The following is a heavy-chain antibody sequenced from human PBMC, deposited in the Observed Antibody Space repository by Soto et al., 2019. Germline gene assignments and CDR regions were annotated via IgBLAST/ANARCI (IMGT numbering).Heavy chain of an antibody. D-gene: IGHD6-13*01. J-gene: IGHJ3*02. Sequence: QVQLVQSGAEVKKPGASVTVSCKASGYTLSDYYIQWVRQAPGQGLEWMGGINPNSGDPNYAQKFQGRVTMSRDKSINTAYMELRWLRSEDTAVYYCKREGGGIAAAGAGNDAFDIWGQGTKVTVSS. CDR2: INPNSGDP. V-gene: IGHV1-2*02. CDR1: GYTLSDYY. CDR3: KREGGGIAAAGAGNDAFDI.